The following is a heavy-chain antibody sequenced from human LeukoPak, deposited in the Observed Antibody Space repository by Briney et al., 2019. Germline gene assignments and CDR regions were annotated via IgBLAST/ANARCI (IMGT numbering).Heavy chain of an antibody. CDR3: ARGTFWSGYYSDY. D-gene: IGHD3-3*01. V-gene: IGHV1-8*01. CDR2: VNSNSGNT. Sequence: ASVTVSFKASGYTFTSYDINWVRQATGQGLEWMGWVNSNSGNTGYAQKFQGRVTMTINTSISTAYMELSSLRSEDTAVYYCARGTFWSGYYSDYWGQGTLVTVSS. CDR1: GYTFTSYD. J-gene: IGHJ4*02.